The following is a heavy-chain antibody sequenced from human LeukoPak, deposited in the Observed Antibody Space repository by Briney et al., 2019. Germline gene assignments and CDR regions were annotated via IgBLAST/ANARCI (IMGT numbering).Heavy chain of an antibody. V-gene: IGHV3-7*01. CDR1: GFTFSSYW. CDR2: IKQDGSEK. D-gene: IGHD2-2*01. CDR3: ARQYCSSTSCYLSLYYFDY. J-gene: IGHJ4*02. Sequence: GGSLRLSCAASGFTFSSYWMSWVRQAPGKGLEWVANIKQDGSEKYYVDSVKGRFTISRDNAKNSLYLQMNSLRAEDTAVYYCARQYCSSTSCYLSLYYFDYWGQGTLVTVSS.